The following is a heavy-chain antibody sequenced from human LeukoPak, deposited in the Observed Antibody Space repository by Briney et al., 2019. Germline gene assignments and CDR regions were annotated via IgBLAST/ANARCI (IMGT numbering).Heavy chain of an antibody. CDR3: ARDRGAAAGMNWFDP. D-gene: IGHD6-13*01. J-gene: IGHJ5*02. CDR2: IYHSGNT. V-gene: IGHV4-59*01. CDR1: GGSISGYY. Sequence: SETLSLTCTVSGGSISGYYWSWIRQPPGKELEWIGYIYHSGNTRCNPSLKSRVTISVDTSKNEFSLRLTSVTAADTAFYYCARDRGAAAGMNWFDPWGQGILVTVSS.